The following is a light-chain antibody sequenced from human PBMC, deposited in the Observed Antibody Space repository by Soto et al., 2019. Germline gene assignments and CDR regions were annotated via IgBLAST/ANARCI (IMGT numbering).Light chain of an antibody. CDR3: QHYGASPYT. J-gene: IGKJ2*01. Sequence: EIVLTQSPGTLSLSPGERATLSCRASQTISNTHLAWFQQRPGQAPRLLIYGAPSRATGIPDRFSGSGSGTDFTLTISRLEPEDFAVFYCQHYGASPYTFGQGTKLEIK. V-gene: IGKV3-20*01. CDR2: GAP. CDR1: QTISNTH.